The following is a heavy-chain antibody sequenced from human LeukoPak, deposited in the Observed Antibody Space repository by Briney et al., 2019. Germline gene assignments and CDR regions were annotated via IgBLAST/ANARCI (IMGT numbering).Heavy chain of an antibody. CDR2: ISWDGRST. V-gene: IGHV3-43D*03. CDR1: GFTFDDYA. Sequence: PGGSLRLSCAASGFTFDDYAMHWVRQAPGKGLEWVSLISWDGRSTYYADSVKGRFTISRDNSKTSLFLQMNSLRAEDTAFYYCAKDYKHIAAAGTIDYWGQGTLVTVSS. J-gene: IGHJ4*02. CDR3: AKDYKHIAAAGTIDY. D-gene: IGHD6-13*01.